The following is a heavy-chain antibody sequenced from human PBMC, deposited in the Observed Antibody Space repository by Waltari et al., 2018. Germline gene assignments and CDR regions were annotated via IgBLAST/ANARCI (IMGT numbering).Heavy chain of an antibody. CDR1: GSSISSGGYS. J-gene: IGHJ5*02. CDR2: IYYSGST. CDR3: ARGSYCSSTSCYKFDP. Sequence: QVQLQESGPGLVKPSQTLSLTCTVSGSSISSGGYSWSCLRQHQGKVMEWIGYIYYSGSTYYNPSLKSRVTISVDTSKNQFSLKLSSVTAADTAVYYCARGSYCSSTSCYKFDPWGQGTLVTVSS. D-gene: IGHD2-2*02. V-gene: IGHV4-31*03.